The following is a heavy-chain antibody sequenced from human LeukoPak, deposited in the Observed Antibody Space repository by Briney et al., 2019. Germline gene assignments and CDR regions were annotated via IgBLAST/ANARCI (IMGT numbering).Heavy chain of an antibody. Sequence: WASVKVSCKASGYTFTSYAISWVRQAPGQGLEWMGGIIPIFGTANYAQKFQGRVTITADKSTSTAYMELSSLRSEDTAVYYCARDWSSGTQLWPDMDVWGKGTTVTVSS. CDR3: ARDWSSGTQLWPDMDV. CDR2: IIPIFGTA. D-gene: IGHD5-18*01. V-gene: IGHV1-69*06. CDR1: GYTFTSYA. J-gene: IGHJ6*03.